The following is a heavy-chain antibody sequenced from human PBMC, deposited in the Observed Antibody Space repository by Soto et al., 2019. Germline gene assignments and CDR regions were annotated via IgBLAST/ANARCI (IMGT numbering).Heavy chain of an antibody. V-gene: IGHV4-30-4*01. CDR3: ARDLGSSWYGGWFDP. Sequence: SETLSLTCTVSGGSISSGDYYWSWIRQPPGKGLEWIGYIYYSGSTYYNPSLKSRVTISVDTSKNQFSLKLSSVTAADTVVYYCARDLGSSWYGGWFDPWGQGTLVTVSS. J-gene: IGHJ5*02. D-gene: IGHD6-13*01. CDR1: GGSISSGDYY. CDR2: IYYSGST.